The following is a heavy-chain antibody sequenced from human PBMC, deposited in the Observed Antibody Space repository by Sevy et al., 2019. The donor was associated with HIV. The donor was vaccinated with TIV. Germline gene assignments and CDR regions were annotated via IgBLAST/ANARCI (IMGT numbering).Heavy chain of an antibody. Sequence: GGSLRLSCAASGFTFSGSAMHWVRQASGEGLEWVGRIRSKANSYATAYAASGKGRFTISRDDSKNTAYLQMNSLKTEDTAVYYCTLTTAADYYGSGSTSVGWYWGQGTLVTVSS. J-gene: IGHJ4*02. CDR2: IRSKANSYAT. CDR3: TLTTAADYYGSGSTSVGWY. D-gene: IGHD3-10*01. CDR1: GFTFSGSA. V-gene: IGHV3-73*01.